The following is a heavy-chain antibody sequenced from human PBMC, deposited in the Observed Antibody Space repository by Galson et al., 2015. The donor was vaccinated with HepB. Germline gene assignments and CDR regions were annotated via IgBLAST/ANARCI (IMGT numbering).Heavy chain of an antibody. CDR1: GMSFSSSG. Sequence: SLRLSCAASGMSFSSSGVHWVRQAPGKGLEWVAVISYDGHQKYYVDPVKGRFIISRVNSKNTVYLQMNSLKTEDTAVYYCANERGSSRSPGYWGQGTLVSVSS. CDR3: ANERGSSRSPGY. V-gene: IGHV3-30*18. D-gene: IGHD3-10*01. J-gene: IGHJ4*02. CDR2: ISYDGHQK.